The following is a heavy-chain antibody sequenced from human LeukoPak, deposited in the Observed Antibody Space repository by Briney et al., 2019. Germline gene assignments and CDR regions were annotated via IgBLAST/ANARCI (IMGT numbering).Heavy chain of an antibody. Sequence: SETLSLTCAVYGGSFSGYYWSWIRQPPGKGLEWIEEINHSGSTNYNPSLKSRVTISVDTSKNQFSLKLTSVTAADTAVYYCARGVCSGGSCYSEWNYWGQGTLVTVSS. V-gene: IGHV4-34*01. CDR2: INHSGST. D-gene: IGHD2-15*01. CDR3: ARGVCSGGSCYSEWNY. J-gene: IGHJ4*02. CDR1: GGSFSGYY.